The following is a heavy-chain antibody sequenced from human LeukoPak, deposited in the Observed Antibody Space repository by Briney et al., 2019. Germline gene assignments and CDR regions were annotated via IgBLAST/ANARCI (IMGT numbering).Heavy chain of an antibody. J-gene: IGHJ5*02. Sequence: PSETLSLTCTVSGGSISSSSYYWGWIRQPPGKGLEWIGSIHYSGSTNYNPSLKSRVTISVDTSKNQFSLKLSSVTAADTAVYYCARDLTTGTTWWFDPWGQGALGTVSS. CDR2: IHYSGST. V-gene: IGHV4-39*07. CDR3: ARDLTTGTTWWFDP. CDR1: GGSISSSSYY. D-gene: IGHD1-7*01.